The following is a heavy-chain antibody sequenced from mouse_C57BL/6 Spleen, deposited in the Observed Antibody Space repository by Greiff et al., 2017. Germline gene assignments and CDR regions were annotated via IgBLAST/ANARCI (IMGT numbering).Heavy chain of an antibody. CDR3: ASTYGSSYVDWYFDV. D-gene: IGHD1-1*01. CDR2: IYPENRDT. Sequence: EVQLQQSGTVLARPGASVKMSCKTSGYTFTSYWMHWVKQRPGQGLEWIGAIYPENRDTSYNQKFKGKAKLTADRSASTAYMELSSLTNEDTAVYYCASTYGSSYVDWYFDVWGTGTTVTVSS. CDR1: GYTFTSYW. J-gene: IGHJ1*03. V-gene: IGHV1-5*01.